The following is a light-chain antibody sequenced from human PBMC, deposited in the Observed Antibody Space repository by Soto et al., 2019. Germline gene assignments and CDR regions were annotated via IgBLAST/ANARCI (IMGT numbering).Light chain of an antibody. J-gene: IGKJ2*01. Sequence: DIQMTQSPSSLSASVGDRVTITCRASQSISSYLNWYQQKPGKAPKLLIYAASSLQSGVPSRFSGSGSGTDFTLTISSLQPEDFATYYCQQSYSTPPMYTFGQGT. CDR2: AAS. V-gene: IGKV1-39*01. CDR3: QQSYSTPPMYT. CDR1: QSISSY.